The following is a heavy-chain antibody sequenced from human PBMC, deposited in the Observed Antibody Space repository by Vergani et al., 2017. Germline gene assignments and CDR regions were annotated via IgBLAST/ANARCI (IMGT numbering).Heavy chain of an antibody. CDR3: ARVYSSGWGGRIDY. D-gene: IGHD6-19*01. Sequence: EVQLVESGGGVVRPGGSLRLSFAASGFTFDDYGMSWVRQAPGKGLEWVSGINWNGGSTGYADSVKGRFTISRDNAKNSLYLQMNSLRAEDTALYHCARVYSSGWGGRIDYWGQGTLVTVSS. V-gene: IGHV3-20*02. CDR2: INWNGGST. J-gene: IGHJ4*02. CDR1: GFTFDDYG.